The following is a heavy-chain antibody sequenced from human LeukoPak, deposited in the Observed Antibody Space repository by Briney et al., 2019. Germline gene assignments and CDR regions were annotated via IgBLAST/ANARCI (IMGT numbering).Heavy chain of an antibody. CDR2: ISTNGGST. V-gene: IGHV3-64*04. J-gene: IGHJ3*02. CDR3: ARNILFAFDI. CDR1: GFTFSTYI. Sequence: SGGSLRLSCSGSGFTFSTYIMHWVRQAPGKGLEYVSAISTNGGSTYYADSVKGRFTISRDNSKNTLYLQVNSLRAEDTAMYYCARNILFAFDIWGQGTMVTVSS.